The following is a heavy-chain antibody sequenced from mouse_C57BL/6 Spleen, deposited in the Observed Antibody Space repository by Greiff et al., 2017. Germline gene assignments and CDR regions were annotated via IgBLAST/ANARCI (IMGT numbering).Heavy chain of an antibody. D-gene: IGHD2-4*01. J-gene: IGHJ4*01. V-gene: IGHV1-42*01. CDR3: ARGGDYDTYAMDY. Sequence: VQLKESGPELVKPGASVKISCKASGYSFTGYYMNWVKQSPEKSLEWIGEINPSTGGTTYNQKFKAKATLTVDKSSSTAYMQLKSLTSEDSAVYYCARGGDYDTYAMDYWGQGTSVTVSS. CDR1: GYSFTGYY. CDR2: INPSTGGT.